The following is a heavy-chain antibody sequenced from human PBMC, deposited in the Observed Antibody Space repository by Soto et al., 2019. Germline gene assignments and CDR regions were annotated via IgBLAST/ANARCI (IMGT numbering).Heavy chain of an antibody. CDR2: IYYSGST. CDR3: ARDALGYCSGGSCYGGYYGMDV. V-gene: IGHV4-31*03. CDR1: GGSISSGGYY. Sequence: QVQLQESGPGLVKPSQTLSLTRTVSGGSISSGGYYWSWIRQHPGKGLEWIGYIYYSGSTYYNPSLKSRVTISVDTSKNQFSLKLSSVTAADTAVYYCARDALGYCSGGSCYGGYYGMDVWGQGTTVTVSS. J-gene: IGHJ6*02. D-gene: IGHD2-15*01.